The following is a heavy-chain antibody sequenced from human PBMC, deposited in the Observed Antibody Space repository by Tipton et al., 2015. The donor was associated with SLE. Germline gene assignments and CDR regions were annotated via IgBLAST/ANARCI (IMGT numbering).Heavy chain of an antibody. V-gene: IGHV1-18*01. D-gene: IGHD6-19*01. Sequence: QLVQSGPEVKKPGASVKASCKASGFTFTSYGISWVRQAPGQGLEWMGWISAYNGNTDYAQKLQGRVTMTTDTSTSTAYMELRSLRSEDTAVYYCAIAVAGTLFFDYWGQGALVTVSS. CDR1: GFTFTSYG. J-gene: IGHJ4*02. CDR3: AIAVAGTLFFDY. CDR2: ISAYNGNT.